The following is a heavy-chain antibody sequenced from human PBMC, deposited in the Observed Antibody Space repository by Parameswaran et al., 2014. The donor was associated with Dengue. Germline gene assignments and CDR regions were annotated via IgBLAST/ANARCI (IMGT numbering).Heavy chain of an antibody. CDR3: ARENPPGIAVAGTRAFDI. D-gene: IGHD6-19*01. Sequence: ASETLSLTCTVSGGSISSGGYYWSWIRQHPGKGLEWIGYIYYSGSTYYNPSLKSRVTISVDTSKNQFSLKLSSVTAADTAVYYCARENPPGIAVAGTRAFDIWGQGAMVTVS. J-gene: IGHJ3*02. CDR1: GGSISSGGYY. CDR2: IYYSGST. V-gene: IGHV4-31*03.